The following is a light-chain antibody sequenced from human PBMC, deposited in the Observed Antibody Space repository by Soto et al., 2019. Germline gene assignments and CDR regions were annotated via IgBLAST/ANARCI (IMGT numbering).Light chain of an antibody. Sequence: SVLTQPPSSSGSPGQSVTISCTGTNNDICVYDFVSWYQHHPGKAPRLIIYEVVQRPSGVPDRFSGSKSGNTASLTVSGLQAADEADYFCKSYAGSNTYVFGSGTKVTVL. V-gene: IGLV2-8*01. CDR3: KSYAGSNTYV. CDR2: EVV. J-gene: IGLJ1*01. CDR1: NNDICVYDF.